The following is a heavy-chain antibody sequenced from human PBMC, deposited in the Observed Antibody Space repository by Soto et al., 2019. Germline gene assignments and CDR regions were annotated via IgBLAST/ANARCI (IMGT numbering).Heavy chain of an antibody. V-gene: IGHV4-38-2*01. CDR1: GYSISNAFY. J-gene: IGHJ5*02. CDR3: VRTARQGAVAPHWFDR. CDR2: FYHSGST. Sequence: PSETLSLTCAVSGYSISNAFYCAWFRQSPGKGLEWIATFYHSGSTYYNPSLMSRLTISVDTSKNQFSLKLTSVTAAETAVYYCVRTARQGAVAPHWFDRWGQGTQVTVSS. D-gene: IGHD2-21*02.